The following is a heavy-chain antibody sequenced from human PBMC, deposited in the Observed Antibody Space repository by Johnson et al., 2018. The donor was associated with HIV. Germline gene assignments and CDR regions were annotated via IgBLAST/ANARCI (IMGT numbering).Heavy chain of an antibody. Sequence: VQLVESGGGVVQPGRSLRLSCAVSGFTFSDYGMHWVRQAPGKGLEWVAVISYDGSNKYYADSVKGRSTISRDNSKNTLYLQMNSLRAEDTAVYYCARDTYCSGGSCYSNAFDIWGQGTMVTVSS. V-gene: IGHV3-30*03. D-gene: IGHD2-15*01. J-gene: IGHJ3*02. CDR2: ISYDGSNK. CDR1: GFTFSDYG. CDR3: ARDTYCSGGSCYSNAFDI.